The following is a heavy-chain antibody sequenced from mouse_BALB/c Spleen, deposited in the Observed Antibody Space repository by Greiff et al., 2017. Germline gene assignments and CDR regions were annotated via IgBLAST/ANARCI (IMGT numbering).Heavy chain of an antibody. Sequence: QVQLKESGAELVKPGASVKLSCKASGYTFTSYYMYWVKQRPGQGLEWIGEINPSNGGTNFNEKFTSKATLTVDKSSSTAYMQLSSLTSEDSAVYYCTRGGITTVYYAMDYWGQGTSVTVSS. CDR1: GYTFTSYY. V-gene: IGHV1S81*02. J-gene: IGHJ4*01. D-gene: IGHD2-4*01. CDR2: INPSNGGT. CDR3: TRGGITTVYYAMDY.